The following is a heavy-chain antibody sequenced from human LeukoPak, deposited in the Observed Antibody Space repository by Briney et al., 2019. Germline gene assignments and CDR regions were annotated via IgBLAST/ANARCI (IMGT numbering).Heavy chain of an antibody. D-gene: IGHD3-3*01. CDR3: TRHPPVTIFGVVTFFDY. J-gene: IGHJ4*02. CDR2: IRSKAYGGTT. Sequence: QTGGSLRLSCTASGFTFGDYAMSWVRQAPGKGLEWVGVIRSKAYGGTTEYAASVKGSFTISRDDSKSIAHLQMPSLKTEDTAVYYCTRHPPVTIFGVVTFFDYWGQGTLVTVSS. CDR1: GFTFGDYA. V-gene: IGHV3-49*04.